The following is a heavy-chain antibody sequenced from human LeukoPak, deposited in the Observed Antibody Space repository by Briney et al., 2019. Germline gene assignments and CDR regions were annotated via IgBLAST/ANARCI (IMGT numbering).Heavy chain of an antibody. CDR3: ANTHCDSSPIVWNF. J-gene: IGHJ4*02. CDR1: GFTFRNYG. Sequence: PGGSLRLSCIASGFTFRNYGMSWVRQAPGKGLEWVSGLSDGGVRIFYADSVKGRFTISRDNSKNTLYLQMDSLRAEDTAVYYCANTHCDSSPIVWNFWGQGTLVTVSS. D-gene: IGHD6-6*01. CDR2: LSDGGVRI. V-gene: IGHV3-23*01.